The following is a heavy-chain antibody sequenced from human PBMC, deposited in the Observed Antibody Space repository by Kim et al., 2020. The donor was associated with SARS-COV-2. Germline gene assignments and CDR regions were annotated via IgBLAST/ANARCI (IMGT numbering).Heavy chain of an antibody. D-gene: IGHD1-1*01. CDR3: TVTPPNWWYFDL. CDR2: IRSKAYGGTT. CDR1: GFTFGDYA. J-gene: IGHJ2*01. Sequence: GGSLRLSCTASGFTFGDYAMSWVRQAPGKGLEWVGFIRSKAYGGTTEYAASVKGRFTISRDDSKSIAYLQMNSLKTEDTAVYYCTVTPPNWWYFDLWGRGTLVTVSS. V-gene: IGHV3-49*04.